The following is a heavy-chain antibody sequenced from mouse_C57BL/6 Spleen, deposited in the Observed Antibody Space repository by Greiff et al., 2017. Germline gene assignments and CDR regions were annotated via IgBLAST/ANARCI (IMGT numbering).Heavy chain of an antibody. V-gene: IGHV1-18*01. CDR1: GYTFTDYN. D-gene: IGHD3-2*02. Sequence: VQLQQSGPELVKPGASVKIPCKASGYTFTDYNMDWVKQSHGKSLEWIGDINPNNGGTIYNQKFKGKATLTVDKSSSTAYMELLSLSSEDTAVYYLARRLDYYAMDYWGQGTSVTVAS. CDR3: ARRLDYYAMDY. J-gene: IGHJ4*01. CDR2: INPNNGGT.